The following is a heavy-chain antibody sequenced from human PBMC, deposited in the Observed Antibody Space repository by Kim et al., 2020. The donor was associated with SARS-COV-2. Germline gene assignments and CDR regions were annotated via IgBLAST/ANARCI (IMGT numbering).Heavy chain of an antibody. CDR1: GGSFSGYY. J-gene: IGHJ6*02. V-gene: IGHV4-34*01. CDR3: ARDCPFSSIAAPRYYGMDV. D-gene: IGHD6-25*01. Sequence: SETLSLTCAVYGGSFSGYYWSWIRQPPGKGLEWIGEINHSGSTNYNPSLKSRVTISVDTSKNQFSLKLSSVTAADTAVYYCARDCPFSSIAAPRYYGMDVWGQGTTVTVSS. CDR2: INHSGST.